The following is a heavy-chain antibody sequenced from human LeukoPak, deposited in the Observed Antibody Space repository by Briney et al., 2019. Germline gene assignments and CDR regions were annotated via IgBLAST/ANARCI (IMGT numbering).Heavy chain of an antibody. V-gene: IGHV3-23*01. J-gene: IGHJ4*02. CDR3: AKEYRGGWPFDY. CDR2: ISGSGGTT. CDR1: GFTFSTYA. D-gene: IGHD6-19*01. Sequence: GRSLRLSCAASGFTFSTYAMSWVRQAPGKGLEWVSGISGSGGTTYYADSVKGRFTIFRDNSNNMLYLQMNSLRAEDTAVYYCAKEYRGGWPFDYWGQGTLVTVSS.